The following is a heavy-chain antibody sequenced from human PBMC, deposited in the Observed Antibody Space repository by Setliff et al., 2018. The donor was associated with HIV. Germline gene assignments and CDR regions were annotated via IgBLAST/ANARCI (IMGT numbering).Heavy chain of an antibody. CDR3: ARGIRTAAAPTFDH. D-gene: IGHD6-13*01. CDR2: VYYGGIT. Sequence: SLTCTVSGVATDSNYWTWIRQSPGKGLEWIGDVYYGGITNYSPSLKSRVSISIDTSKNQFYLNLGSVTTADTAVYFCARGIRTAAAPTFDHWGQGALVTVSS. CDR1: GVATDSNY. J-gene: IGHJ4*02. V-gene: IGHV4-59*01.